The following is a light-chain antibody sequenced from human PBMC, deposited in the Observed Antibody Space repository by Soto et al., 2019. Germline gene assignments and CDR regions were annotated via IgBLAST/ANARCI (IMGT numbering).Light chain of an antibody. J-gene: IGKJ2*01. Sequence: EIVLTQSPGTLSLSPGERATLSCRASHSVSSSYLAWYQQKPGQGPRPLIYGASSRATCIPARLSGSGSGTDFTLTISRLEPEDFAVYYCQQYGVSPPYTFGQGTKLEIK. CDR1: HSVSSSY. CDR3: QQYGVSPPYT. CDR2: GAS. V-gene: IGKV3-20*01.